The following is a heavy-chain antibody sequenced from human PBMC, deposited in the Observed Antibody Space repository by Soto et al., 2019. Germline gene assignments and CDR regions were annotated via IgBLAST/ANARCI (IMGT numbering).Heavy chain of an antibody. CDR3: AKGRGHCSGGSCYSAFLDY. V-gene: IGHV3-23*01. Sequence: GSLRLSCAASVFTFSSYAMSWVRQAPGKGLEWVSSISGSGGSTYDADSVKGRFTISRDNSKNTLYLQMNSLRAEDTAVYYCAKGRGHCSGGSCYSAFLDYWGQGTLVTVSS. J-gene: IGHJ4*02. CDR1: VFTFSSYA. D-gene: IGHD2-15*01. CDR2: ISGSGGST.